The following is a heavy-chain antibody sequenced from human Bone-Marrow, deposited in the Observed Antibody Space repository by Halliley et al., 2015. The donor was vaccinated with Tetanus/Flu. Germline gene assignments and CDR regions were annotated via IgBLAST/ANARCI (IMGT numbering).Heavy chain of an antibody. CDR3: ARMHPADGYFCDA. Sequence: LVKPTQTLKLTCTFSGFSLTTTGMCVTWIRQPPGKALEWLALIDWDGDKYYNTSLKTRLTISREPSENQVVLTMTNMDPVDTATYFCARMHPADGYFCDAWGQGTLVTVSS. CDR1: GFSLTTTGMC. CDR2: IDWDGDK. D-gene: IGHD5-18*01. J-gene: IGHJ5*02. V-gene: IGHV2-70*01.